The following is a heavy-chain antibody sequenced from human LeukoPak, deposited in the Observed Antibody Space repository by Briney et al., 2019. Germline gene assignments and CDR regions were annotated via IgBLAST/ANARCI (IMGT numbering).Heavy chain of an antibody. CDR1: GYTFASYC. Sequence: ASVKVSRKASGYTFASYCMHWVRQAPGQGPEWMGIINPSGGSTTYAQKFQGRVTMTRDTSTSTVYVELSSLRSEDTAVYYCARDSTPTYYSGTYYFEYWGQGTLVTVSS. CDR2: INPSGGST. CDR3: ARDSTPTYYSGTYYFEY. V-gene: IGHV1-46*01. J-gene: IGHJ4*02. D-gene: IGHD1-26*01.